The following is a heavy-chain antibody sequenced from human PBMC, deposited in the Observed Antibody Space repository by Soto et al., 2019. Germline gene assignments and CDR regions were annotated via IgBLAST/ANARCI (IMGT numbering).Heavy chain of an antibody. J-gene: IGHJ6*02. CDR2: VSHSGSP. CDR3: ARDRKMTCFYNYGLDV. CDR1: GGSVSVYS. Sequence: SETLSLTCAVYGGSVSVYSWGWVRRPPGKGLEWLGEVSHSGSPKYNPSLKSRVIMSIDTSRNQFSLNLSSVTAADTAVYYCARDRKMTCFYNYGLDVWGQGTAVTVSS. D-gene: IGHD2-15*01. V-gene: IGHV4-34*01.